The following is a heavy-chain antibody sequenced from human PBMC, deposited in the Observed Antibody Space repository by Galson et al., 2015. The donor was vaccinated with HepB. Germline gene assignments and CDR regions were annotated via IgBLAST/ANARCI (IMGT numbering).Heavy chain of an antibody. Sequence: QVQLQESGPGLVKPSETLSLTCTVSGGSISSGDYYWSWIRQPPGKGLEWIGYIYYSGSTYYNPSLKSRVTISVDTSKNQFSLKLSSVTAADTAVYNCARDRVSSYAFDIWGQGTMVTVSS. V-gene: IGHV4-30-4*01. D-gene: IGHD6-6*01. CDR3: ARDRVSSYAFDI. CDR1: GGSISSGDYY. J-gene: IGHJ3*02. CDR2: IYYSGST.